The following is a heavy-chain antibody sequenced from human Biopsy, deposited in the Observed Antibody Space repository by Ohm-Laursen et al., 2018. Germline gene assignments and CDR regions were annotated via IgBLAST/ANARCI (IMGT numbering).Heavy chain of an antibody. Sequence: GSLRLSCSAPGFTVYNNYMTWVRQAPGKGLEWVSLIYSGGDTRYADSVKGRFTISRDSSKNTLYLQMNSLRAEDTAVYYCTGDSGGLGDYWGQGTLVTVSS. CDR3: TGDSGGLGDY. D-gene: IGHD2-8*02. CDR1: GFTVYNNY. V-gene: IGHV3-66*01. CDR2: IYSGGDT. J-gene: IGHJ4*02.